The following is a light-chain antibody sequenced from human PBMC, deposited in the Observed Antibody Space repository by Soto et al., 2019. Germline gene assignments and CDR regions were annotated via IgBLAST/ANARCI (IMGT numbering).Light chain of an antibody. Sequence: EIVLTQSPGTLSLSPGERATLSCRASQSVSSSYLAWYQQKPGRAPRLLIYGTSSRATGIPDRFSGSGSGTDFTLIISRLEPEDFAVYYCQQYGTSPRTFGQGTKVDIK. CDR2: GTS. CDR1: QSVSSSY. J-gene: IGKJ1*01. V-gene: IGKV3-20*01. CDR3: QQYGTSPRT.